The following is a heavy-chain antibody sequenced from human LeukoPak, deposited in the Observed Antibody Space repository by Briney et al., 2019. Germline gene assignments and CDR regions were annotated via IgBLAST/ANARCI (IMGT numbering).Heavy chain of an antibody. CDR2: IKQDGSEK. J-gene: IGHJ4*02. CDR3: ARPVVVPAAFDY. Sequence: GGPLRLSCAASGFTFSRYWMSWVRQAPGKGLEWVANIKQDGSEKYYVDSVKGRFTISRDNAKNSLYLQMNSLRAEDTAVYYCARPVVVPAAFDYWGQGTLVTVSS. V-gene: IGHV3-7*01. D-gene: IGHD2-2*01. CDR1: GFTFSRYW.